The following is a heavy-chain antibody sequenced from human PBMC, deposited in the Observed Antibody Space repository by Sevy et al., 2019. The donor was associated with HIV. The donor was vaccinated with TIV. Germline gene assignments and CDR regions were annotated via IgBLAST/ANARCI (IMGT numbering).Heavy chain of an antibody. Sequence: GGSLRLSCAASGFTFSDHYMEWVRQAPGKGLEWVGRTRNKADSYTTEYAASVKGRFTIPRGDSKNSLYLQMNSLKTEDTAVYYCATHAGIAAAGRVFDYWGQGSLVTVSS. D-gene: IGHD6-13*01. V-gene: IGHV3-72*01. CDR3: ATHAGIAAAGRVFDY. CDR2: TRNKADSYTT. CDR1: GFTFSDHY. J-gene: IGHJ4*02.